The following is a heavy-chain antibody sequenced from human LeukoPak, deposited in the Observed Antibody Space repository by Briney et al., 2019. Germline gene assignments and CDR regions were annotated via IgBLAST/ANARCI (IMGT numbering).Heavy chain of an antibody. CDR3: ARAVSGSYYFDY. CDR2: IYSGDTT. CDR1: GFTVSSNY. Sequence: GGSLRLSCAASGFTVSSNYMNWVRQALGKGLEWVSVIYSGDTTYYADSVKGRFTISRDNSKNTLYLQMNSLRAEDTAVYYCARAVSGSYYFDYWGQGTLVTVSS. D-gene: IGHD1-26*01. J-gene: IGHJ4*02. V-gene: IGHV3-53*01.